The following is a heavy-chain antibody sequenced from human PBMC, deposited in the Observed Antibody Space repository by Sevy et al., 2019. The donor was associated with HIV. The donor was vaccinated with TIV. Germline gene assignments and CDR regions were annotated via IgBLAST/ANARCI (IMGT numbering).Heavy chain of an antibody. Sequence: ASVKVSCKASGYTFTSYDINWVRQATGQGLEWMGWMNPNSGNTGYAQKFQGRVTMTRNTSISTAYMELSSLRSEDTAVYYCATTKDYYDNSGYPFDYWGQGTLVTVSS. CDR2: MNPNSGNT. J-gene: IGHJ4*02. V-gene: IGHV1-8*01. CDR3: ATTKDYYDNSGYPFDY. D-gene: IGHD3-22*01. CDR1: GYTFTSYD.